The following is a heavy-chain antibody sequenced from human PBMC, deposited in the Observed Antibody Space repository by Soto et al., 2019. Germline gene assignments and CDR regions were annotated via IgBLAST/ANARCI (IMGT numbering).Heavy chain of an antibody. J-gene: IGHJ4*02. Sequence: SETLSLTCAVSGDSVSSSFWWTWVRQPPGKGLEWSGEIYHTETTNYAPSLKSRVTISLDKSMNQFSLRFNSVTPADTAAYYCARYDFGAFDNWGQGIRVTVSS. D-gene: IGHD3-10*01. CDR2: IYHTETT. V-gene: IGHV4-4*02. CDR1: GDSVSSSFW. CDR3: ARYDFGAFDN.